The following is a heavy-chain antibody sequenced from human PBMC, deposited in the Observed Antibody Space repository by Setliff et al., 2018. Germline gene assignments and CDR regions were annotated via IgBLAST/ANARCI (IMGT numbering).Heavy chain of an antibody. J-gene: IGHJ5*02. V-gene: IGHV4-34*01. CDR3: VRAPVYCSGDCYPRYFDA. Sequence: PSETLSLTCTAYGGTFSDYYWTWIRQPPGKGLEWIGEINHSGTTNYNPSLKSRVTISVDTSKNQFSLTMSSVTAADAAVYYCVRAPVYCSGDCYPRYFDAWGQGTLVAVSS. D-gene: IGHD2-21*01. CDR1: GGTFSDYY. CDR2: INHSGTT.